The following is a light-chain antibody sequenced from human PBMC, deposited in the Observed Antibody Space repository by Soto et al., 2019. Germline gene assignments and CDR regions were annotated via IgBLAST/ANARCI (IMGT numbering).Light chain of an antibody. Sequence: QSALTQLPSASGSPGQSVTISCTGTSSDVGGYNYVSWYQQYPGKAPKLMIYEVNKRPSGVPDRFSGSKSGNTASLTVSGLQAEDEADYYCSSYGGYYNYVFETGTKVTVL. V-gene: IGLV2-8*01. CDR2: EVN. J-gene: IGLJ1*01. CDR1: SSDVGGYNY. CDR3: SSYGGYYNYV.